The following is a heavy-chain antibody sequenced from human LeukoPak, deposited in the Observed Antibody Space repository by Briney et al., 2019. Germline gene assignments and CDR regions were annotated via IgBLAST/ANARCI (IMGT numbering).Heavy chain of an antibody. CDR2: ISGSGGST. CDR3: AKHTSIAAAGRYNWFDP. J-gene: IGHJ5*02. CDR1: GFTFSSYA. Sequence: GGSLRLSCAASGFTFSSYAMSWVRQAPGKGLEWVSVISGSGGSTYYADSVKGRFTISRDNSKNTLYLQMNSLRAEDTAVYYCAKHTSIAAAGRYNWFDPWGQGTLVTVSS. D-gene: IGHD6-13*01. V-gene: IGHV3-23*01.